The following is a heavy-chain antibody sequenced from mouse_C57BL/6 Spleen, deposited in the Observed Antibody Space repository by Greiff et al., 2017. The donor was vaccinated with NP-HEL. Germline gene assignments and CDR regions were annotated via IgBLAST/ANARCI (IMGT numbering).Heavy chain of an antibody. CDR1: GFTFSDYG. J-gene: IGHJ2*01. CDR3: ARPSCYYFDY. CDR2: ISSGSSTI. V-gene: IGHV5-17*01. Sequence: EVQRVESGGGLVKPGGSLKLSCAASGFTFSDYGMHWVRQAPEKGLEWVAYISSGSSTIYYADKVKGRFTISRDNAKNTLFLQMTSLRSEDTAMYYCARPSCYYFDYWGQGTTLTVSS.